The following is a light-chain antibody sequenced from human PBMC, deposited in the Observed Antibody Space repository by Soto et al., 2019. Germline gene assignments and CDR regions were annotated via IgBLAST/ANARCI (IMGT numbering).Light chain of an antibody. J-gene: IGKJ2*01. CDR2: GAS. Sequence: ETVVTQSPGTLSLSPGERATLSCRASQSVDDNSLAWYQQKPGRAPRLLIYGASTRAAGIPDRFSGSGSGTDCTLTISKLEPEDFAVYHCQQYGRTPYTFGQGTKVEIK. CDR1: QSVDDNS. V-gene: IGKV3-20*01. CDR3: QQYGRTPYT.